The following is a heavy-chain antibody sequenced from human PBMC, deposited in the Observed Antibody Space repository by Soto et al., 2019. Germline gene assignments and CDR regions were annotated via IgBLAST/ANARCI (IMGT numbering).Heavy chain of an antibody. Sequence: QVHLVQSGAEVKNPGASVKVSCKGSGYIFTTYGITWVRQAPGQGLEWMGWISAHNGNTNYAQKLQGRVTVTRDTSTSTAYMELRNLRSDDTAVYYCARGRYGDYWGQGARVTVSS. CDR3: ARGRYGDY. J-gene: IGHJ4*02. V-gene: IGHV1-18*01. CDR2: ISAHNGNT. CDR1: GYIFTTYG. D-gene: IGHD1-1*01.